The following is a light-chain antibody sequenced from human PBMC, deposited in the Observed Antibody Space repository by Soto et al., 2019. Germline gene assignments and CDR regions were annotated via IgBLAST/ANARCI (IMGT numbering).Light chain of an antibody. CDR3: QQYNSYWYT. Sequence: DIQMTQSPSTLSASVGDRVTITCRASQSISSWLAWYQQKPGKASKLLIYDASSLESGVPSRFSGSGSGTEFTLTISSLQPDDFATYYCQQYNSYWYTFGQGT. CDR1: QSISSW. J-gene: IGKJ2*01. CDR2: DAS. V-gene: IGKV1-5*01.